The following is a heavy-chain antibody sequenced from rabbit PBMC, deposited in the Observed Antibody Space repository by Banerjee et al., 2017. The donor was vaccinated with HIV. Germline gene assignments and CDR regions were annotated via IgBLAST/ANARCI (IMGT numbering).Heavy chain of an antibody. CDR1: GFSFGQD. CDR3: ARAPRDSYDDYGDNL. V-gene: IGHV1S40*01. CDR2: IDTRYGNT. D-gene: IGHD2-1*01. Sequence: QSLEESGGDLVKPGASLTLTCTASGFSFGQDMCWVRQAPGKGLGWIGCIDTRYGNTYYASWAKGRFTISETSSTTVTLQMTSLTAADTATYFCARAPRDSYDDYGDNLWGPGTLVTVS. J-gene: IGHJ4*01.